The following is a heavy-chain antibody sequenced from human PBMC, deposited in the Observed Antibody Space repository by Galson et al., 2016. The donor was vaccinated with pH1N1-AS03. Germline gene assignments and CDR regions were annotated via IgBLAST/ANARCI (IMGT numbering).Heavy chain of an antibody. J-gene: IGHJ4*02. CDR2: IYSGGNT. D-gene: IGHD6-13*01. Sequence: SLRLSCAASGFTVSRNYMSWVRQAPGKGLEWVSVIYSGGNTYYADSVKGRFTISRHISKNILYLQMNRLRGEDTAVYYCARAGYSSNWWVFDYWGQGTVVTVPS. V-gene: IGHV3-53*04. CDR1: GFTVSRNY. CDR3: ARAGYSSNWWVFDY.